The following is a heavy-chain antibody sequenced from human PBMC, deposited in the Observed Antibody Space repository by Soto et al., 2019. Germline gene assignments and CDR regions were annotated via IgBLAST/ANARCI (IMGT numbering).Heavy chain of an antibody. CDR3: ARGITMVRGSFYYFDY. J-gene: IGHJ4*02. D-gene: IGHD3-10*01. CDR1: GYTFTSYD. CDR2: MNPNSGNT. V-gene: IGHV1-8*01. Sequence: GASVKVSCKASGYTFTSYDINWVRQATGQGLEWMGWMNPNSGNTGYAQKFQGRVTMTRNTSISTAYMELSSLRSEDTAVYYCARGITMVRGSFYYFDYWGQGTLVTVSS.